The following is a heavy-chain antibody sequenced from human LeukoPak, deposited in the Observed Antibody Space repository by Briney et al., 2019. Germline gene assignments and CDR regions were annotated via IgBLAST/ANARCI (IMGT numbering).Heavy chain of an antibody. CDR2: IEPDGSET. CDR3: VTGGHYSSS. J-gene: IGHJ1*01. Sequence: GGSLRLSCAASGFTFSSHWMSWVRQAPGKGLEWVAYIEPDGSETNYVDSVKGRFTISRDNAKNSLYLQMCSLGAEDTAVYYCVTGGHYSSSWGQGSLVTVSS. V-gene: IGHV3-7*01. D-gene: IGHD3-22*01. CDR1: GFTFSSHW.